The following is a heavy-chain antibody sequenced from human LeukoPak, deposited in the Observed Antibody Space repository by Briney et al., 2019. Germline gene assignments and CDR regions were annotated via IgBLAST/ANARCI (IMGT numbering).Heavy chain of an antibody. V-gene: IGHV3-21*01. CDR2: ISSSRSYI. CDR1: GFTFSSYS. D-gene: IGHD6-13*01. Sequence: PGGSLRLSCAASGFTFSSYSMNRVRQAPGKGLEWVSFISSSRSYIYYADSVKGRFTISRDNAKNSLYLQMNSLRAEDTAVYYCARLNSSSWYIPRYYFDYWGQGTLVTVSS. CDR3: ARLNSSSWYIPRYYFDY. J-gene: IGHJ4*02.